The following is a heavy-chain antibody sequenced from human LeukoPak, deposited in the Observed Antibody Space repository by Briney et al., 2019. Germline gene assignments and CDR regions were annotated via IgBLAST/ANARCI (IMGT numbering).Heavy chain of an antibody. CDR1: GYAFTSYD. Sequence: GASVKVSCKASGYAFTSYDINWVRQATGQGLEWMGWMNPNSGNTGYAQKFQGRGTITRNTSISTAYMELSSLRSEDTAVYYCARGVYCSSTSCEDGGFDPWGQGTLVTVSS. CDR3: ARGVYCSSTSCEDGGFDP. V-gene: IGHV1-8*01. J-gene: IGHJ5*02. CDR2: MNPNSGNT. D-gene: IGHD2-2*01.